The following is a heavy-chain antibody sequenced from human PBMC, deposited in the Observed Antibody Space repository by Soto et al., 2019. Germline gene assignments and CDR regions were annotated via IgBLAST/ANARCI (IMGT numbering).Heavy chain of an antibody. J-gene: IGHJ6*02. V-gene: IGHV4-59*01. CDR2: IYYSGST. CDR1: GGSISSYY. D-gene: IGHD2-15*01. Sequence: KTSETLSLTCTVSGGSISSYYWSWIRQPPGKGLEWIGYIYYSGSTNYNPSLKSRVTISVDTSKNQFSLKLSSVTAADTAVYYCAGIWDLGYCSGGSCYSNYYYGMDVWGQGTTVTVSS. CDR3: AGIWDLGYCSGGSCYSNYYYGMDV.